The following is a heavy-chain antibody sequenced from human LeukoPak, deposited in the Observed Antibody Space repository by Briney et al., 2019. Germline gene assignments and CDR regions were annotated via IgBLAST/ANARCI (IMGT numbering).Heavy chain of an antibody. CDR1: GFTFDDYA. Sequence: GGSLRLSCAASGFTFDDYAMHWVRQAPGKGLEWVSGISWNSGSIGYADSVKGRFTISRDNAKNTLYLQMNSLRAEDTAVYYCSTRGHYYMDVWGKGTTVTVSS. CDR2: ISWNSGSI. V-gene: IGHV3-9*01. CDR3: STRGHYYMDV. J-gene: IGHJ6*03. D-gene: IGHD3-10*01.